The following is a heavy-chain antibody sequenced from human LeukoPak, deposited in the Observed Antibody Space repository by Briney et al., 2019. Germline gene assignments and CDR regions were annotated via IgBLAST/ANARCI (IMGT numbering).Heavy chain of an antibody. J-gene: IGHJ4*02. D-gene: IGHD2-2*01. Sequence: PGGSLRLSCAASGFTFSSYGMHWVRQAPGKGLEWVAVISYDGSDKYYADSVKGRFTISRDNSKNTPYLQMNSLRAEDTAVYYCAKDNDIVVVPAAMDYWGQGTLVTVSS. CDR2: ISYDGSDK. CDR1: GFTFSSYG. V-gene: IGHV3-30*18. CDR3: AKDNDIVVVPAAMDY.